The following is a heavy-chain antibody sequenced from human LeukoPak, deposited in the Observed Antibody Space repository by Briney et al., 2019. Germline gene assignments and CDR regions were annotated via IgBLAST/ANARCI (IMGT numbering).Heavy chain of an antibody. CDR2: ISAYNGNT. J-gene: IGHJ4*02. Sequence: ASVKVSCKASGYTFTSYGISWVRQAPGQGLEWMGWISAYNGNTNYAQKLQGRVTMNTDTSTSTAYMELRSLRSDDTAVYYCARDTVSYYDFWSAVNPFDYWGQGTLVTVSS. CDR3: ARDTVSYYDFWSAVNPFDY. D-gene: IGHD3-3*01. CDR1: GYTFTSYG. V-gene: IGHV1-18*01.